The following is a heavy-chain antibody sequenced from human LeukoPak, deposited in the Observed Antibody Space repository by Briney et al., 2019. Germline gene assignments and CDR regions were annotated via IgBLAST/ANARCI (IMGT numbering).Heavy chain of an antibody. CDR3: ARRGILTGYDNPWAFDI. CDR2: IYPGDSDI. D-gene: IGHD3-9*01. Sequence: GESLKISCKGSGYSFTNYWIGWVRQMPGKGLEWMGIIYPGDSDIRYSPSFRGQVTISADKSISTVYLQWSSLKASDTAMYYCARRGILTGYDNPWAFDIWGQGTMVTVS. CDR1: GYSFTNYW. J-gene: IGHJ3*02. V-gene: IGHV5-51*01.